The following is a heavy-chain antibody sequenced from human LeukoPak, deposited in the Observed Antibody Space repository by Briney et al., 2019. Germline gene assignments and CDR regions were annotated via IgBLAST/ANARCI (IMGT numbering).Heavy chain of an antibody. J-gene: IGHJ4*02. CDR1: GFTVSSNY. CDR3: AKVVVPAAYYLYYYDSSGSYYFDY. CDR2: ISGSGGST. V-gene: IGHV3-23*01. D-gene: IGHD3-22*01. Sequence: GGSLRLSCAASGFTVSSNYMSWVRQAPGKRLEWVSAISGSGGSTYYADSVKGRFTISRDNSKNTLYLQMNSLRAEDTAVYYCAKVVVPAAYYLYYYDSSGSYYFDYWGQGPLVTVSS.